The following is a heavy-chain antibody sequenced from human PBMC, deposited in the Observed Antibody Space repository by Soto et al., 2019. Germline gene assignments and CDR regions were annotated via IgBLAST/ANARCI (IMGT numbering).Heavy chain of an antibody. D-gene: IGHD2-15*01. V-gene: IGHV3-23*01. CDR1: GFTFSSYA. CDR2: ISGSGAST. Sequence: GGSLRLSCAACGFTFSSYAMSWVRQAPGKGLEWVSSISGSGASTYYADSVKGRFTFSRDNSKNTLYLQMNSLRAEDTAVYYCAKVGHCSSSSCQYYFDYWGQGALVTVSS. CDR3: AKVGHCSSSSCQYYFDY. J-gene: IGHJ4*02.